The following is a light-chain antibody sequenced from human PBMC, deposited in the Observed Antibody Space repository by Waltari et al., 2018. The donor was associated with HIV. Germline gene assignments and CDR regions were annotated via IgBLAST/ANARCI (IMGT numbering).Light chain of an antibody. J-gene: IGLJ2*01. CDR1: SLRSYY. CDR3: NSRDSSGNHVL. CDR2: DNN. Sequence: SSELTQDPAVSVALGQTVRITCQGNSLRSYYVSWYQEKPGLAPRLVIYDNNNRPSGSPDRFSGSSSGDTAALTITGAQAEDEADYYCNSRDSSGNHVLFGGGTKLTVL. V-gene: IGLV3-19*01.